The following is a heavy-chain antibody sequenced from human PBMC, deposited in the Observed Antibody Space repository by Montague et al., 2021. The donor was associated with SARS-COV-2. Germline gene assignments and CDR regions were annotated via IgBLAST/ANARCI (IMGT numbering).Heavy chain of an antibody. CDR1: AGSIRDYY. J-gene: IGHJ2*01. Sequence: SETLSLTCAVSAGSIRDYYWSWIRQPAGKGLEWIGRIYTTGSSDXSPSLQSRVTMSVDTSKNQVSLRLMSVTAADTALYYCARERSYLNWYFDLWGRGTLVTVSS. CDR3: ARERSYLNWYFDL. CDR2: IYTTGSS. V-gene: IGHV4-4*07.